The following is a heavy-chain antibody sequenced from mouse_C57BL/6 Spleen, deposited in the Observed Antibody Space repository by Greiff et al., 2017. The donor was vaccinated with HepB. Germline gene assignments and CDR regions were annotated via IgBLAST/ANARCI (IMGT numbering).Heavy chain of an antibody. CDR2: INSDGGST. J-gene: IGHJ1*03. Sequence: EVKLMESGGGLVQPGESLKLSCESNEYEFPSHDMSWVRKTPEKRLELVAAINSDGGSTYYPDTMERRFIISRDNTKKTLYLQMSSLRSEDTALYYCASGSGYGRYFDVWGTGTTVTVSS. D-gene: IGHD1-1*01. V-gene: IGHV5-2*01. CDR3: ASGSGYGRYFDV. CDR1: EYEFPSHD.